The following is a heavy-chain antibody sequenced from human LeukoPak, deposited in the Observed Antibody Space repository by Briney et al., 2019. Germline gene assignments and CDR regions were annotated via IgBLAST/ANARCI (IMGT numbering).Heavy chain of an antibody. CDR2: IYYSGST. CDR3: AGSPRDYDFWSGLDY. CDR1: GGSISSYY. Sequence: SETLSLTCTVSGGSISSYYWSWIRQPPGKGLEWIGYIYYSGSTNYNPSLKSRVTISVGTSKNQFSLKLTSVTAADTAVYYCAGSPRDYDFWSGLDYWGQGTLVTVSS. V-gene: IGHV4-59*01. J-gene: IGHJ4*02. D-gene: IGHD3-3*01.